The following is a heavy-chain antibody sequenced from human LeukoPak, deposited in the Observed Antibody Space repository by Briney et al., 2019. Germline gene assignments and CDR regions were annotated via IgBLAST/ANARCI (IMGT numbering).Heavy chain of an antibody. CDR3: ARGLQNDY. CDR2: ITASGSST. CDR1: GFTFSSYV. J-gene: IGHJ4*02. D-gene: IGHD4-11*01. Sequence: PGGSLRLSCATSGFTFSSYVMTWVRQAPGKGLKWVSAITASGSSTYYADSVKGRFTISRDNSKNTLYLQMDSLTAADSALYYCARGLQNDYWGQGTLVTVSS. V-gene: IGHV3-23*01.